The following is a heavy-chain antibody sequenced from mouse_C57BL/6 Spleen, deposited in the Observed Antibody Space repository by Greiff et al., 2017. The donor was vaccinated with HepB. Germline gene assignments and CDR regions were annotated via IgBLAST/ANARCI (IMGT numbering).Heavy chain of an antibody. J-gene: IGHJ2*01. Sequence: VQLQQPGAELVRPGTSVKLSCKASGYTFTSYWMHWVKQRPGQGLEWIGVIDPSDSYTNYNQKFKGKATLTVDTSSSTAYMQLSSLTSEDSAVYYCARCHYYGSSYVLFDYRGQGTTLTVSS. D-gene: IGHD1-1*01. CDR1: GYTFTSYW. CDR2: IDPSDSYT. V-gene: IGHV1-59*01. CDR3: ARCHYYGSSYVLFDY.